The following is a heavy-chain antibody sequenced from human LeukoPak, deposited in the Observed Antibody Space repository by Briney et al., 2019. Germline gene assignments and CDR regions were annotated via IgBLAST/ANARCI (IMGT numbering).Heavy chain of an antibody. V-gene: IGHV1-18*01. CDR2: ISAYNGNT. CDR3: ARDAPTYYYDSSGYYYVSRELDY. Sequence: ASVKVSCKASGYTFTSYGISWVRQAPGQGLEWMGWISAYNGNTNYAQKLQGRVTKTTDTSTSTAYMELRSLRSDDTAVYYCARDAPTYYYDSSGYYYVSRELDYWGQGTLVTVSS. J-gene: IGHJ4*02. CDR1: GYTFTSYG. D-gene: IGHD3-22*01.